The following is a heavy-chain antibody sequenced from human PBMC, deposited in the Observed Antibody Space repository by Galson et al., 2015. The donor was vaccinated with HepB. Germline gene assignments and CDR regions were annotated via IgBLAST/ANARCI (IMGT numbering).Heavy chain of an antibody. CDR2: ISSSSSTI. Sequence: SLRLSCAASGFTFSSYSMNWVRQAPGKGLEWVSYISSSSSTIYYADSVKGRFTISRHNAKNSLYLQMNSLRDEDTAVYYCAKTGYSYGNYYYYGMDVWGQGTTVTVSS. CDR3: AKTGYSYGNYYYYGMDV. V-gene: IGHV3-48*02. D-gene: IGHD5-18*01. CDR1: GFTFSSYS. J-gene: IGHJ6*02.